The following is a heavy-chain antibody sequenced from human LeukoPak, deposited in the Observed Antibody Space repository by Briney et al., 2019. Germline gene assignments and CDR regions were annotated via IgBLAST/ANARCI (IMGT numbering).Heavy chain of an antibody. V-gene: IGHV3-53*01. CDR1: GFTVSSNH. Sequence: GGSLRLSCAASGFTVSSNHMSWVRQAPGKGLEWVSVIYSGGSAYSADSVKGRFTISKDNSKNTLYLQMNSLRAEDTAVYYCARVAEAGYFDYWGQGTLVTAPS. CDR3: ARVAEAGYFDY. CDR2: IYSGGSA. D-gene: IGHD6-19*01. J-gene: IGHJ4*02.